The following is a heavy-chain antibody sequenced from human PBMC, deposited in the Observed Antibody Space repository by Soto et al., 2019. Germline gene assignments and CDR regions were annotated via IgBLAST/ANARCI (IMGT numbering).Heavy chain of an antibody. CDR3: ARNTKSAAGADYYGLDV. CDR1: GFTFVDRY. CDR2: VSSSGFTI. J-gene: IGHJ6*02. Sequence: QGQLVESGGDLFRPGGSLKLPCAASGFTFVDRYMSWIGKPPGKGREGVSYVSSSGFTITYADSLKGRFTISRDNAKNSLYLQMNSLRAEDTAVYYCARNTKSAAGADYYGLDVWGHGTTVIVSS. V-gene: IGHV3-11*01. D-gene: IGHD4-17*01.